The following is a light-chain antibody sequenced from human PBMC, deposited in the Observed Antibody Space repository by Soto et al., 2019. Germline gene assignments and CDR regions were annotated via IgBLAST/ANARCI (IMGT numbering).Light chain of an antibody. J-gene: IGKJ5*01. CDR1: QSINSN. V-gene: IGKV1-39*01. CDR2: AAS. Sequence: DIQMTQSPSSLSASVGDRVTITCRASQSINSNVNWYQQKPGSATKLLIYAASSLQSGVPSRFSGSGSGTDFTLTISSLQPEDFATYYCQQSYSSITFGQGTRLEIK. CDR3: QQSYSSIT.